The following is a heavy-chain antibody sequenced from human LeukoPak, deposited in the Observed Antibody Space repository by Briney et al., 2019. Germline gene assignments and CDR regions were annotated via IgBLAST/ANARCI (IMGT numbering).Heavy chain of an antibody. J-gene: IGHJ4*02. CDR3: ARAWFPNFYFDY. CDR1: GGSISSSSYY. D-gene: IGHD3-10*01. V-gene: IGHV4-39*07. Sequence: SETLSLTRTVSGGSISSSSYYWGWIRQPPGKGLEWIGEINHSGSTNYNPSLKSRVTISVDTSKNQFSLKLSSVTAADTAVYYCARAWFPNFYFDYWGQGTLVTVSS. CDR2: INHSGST.